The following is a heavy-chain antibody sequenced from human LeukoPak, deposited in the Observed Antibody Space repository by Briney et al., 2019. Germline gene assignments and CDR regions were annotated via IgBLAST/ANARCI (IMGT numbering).Heavy chain of an antibody. Sequence: ALVKVSCKASGGTFSSYAISWVRQAPGQGLEWMGGIIPIFGTANYAQKFQGRVTITTDESTSTAYMELSSLRSEDTAVYYCARSRSSSPRGDAFDIWGQGTMVTVSS. J-gene: IGHJ3*02. CDR2: IIPIFGTA. D-gene: IGHD6-6*01. V-gene: IGHV1-69*05. CDR3: ARSRSSSPRGDAFDI. CDR1: GGTFSSYA.